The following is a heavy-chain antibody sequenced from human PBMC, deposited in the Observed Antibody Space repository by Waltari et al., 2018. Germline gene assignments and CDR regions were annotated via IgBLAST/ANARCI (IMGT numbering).Heavy chain of an antibody. J-gene: IGHJ3*02. CDR3: ARVQLDAFDI. Sequence: EVQLVESGGGLVKPGGSLRLSCAASGFTFSSDSMNWVRQAPGKGLEWVSSISSSSSYIYYADSVKGRFTISRDNAKNSLYLQMNSLRAEDTAVYYCARVQLDAFDIWGQGTMVTVSS. CDR2: ISSSSSYI. D-gene: IGHD1-1*01. CDR1: GFTFSSDS. V-gene: IGHV3-21*01.